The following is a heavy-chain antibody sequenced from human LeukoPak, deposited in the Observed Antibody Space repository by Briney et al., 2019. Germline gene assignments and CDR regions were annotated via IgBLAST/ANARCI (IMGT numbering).Heavy chain of an antibody. D-gene: IGHD6-13*01. CDR1: GFTFSSYG. CDR3: ARESEIAAAGISSGVFFDY. V-gene: IGHV3-33*01. J-gene: IGHJ4*02. CDR2: IWYDGSNK. Sequence: GGSLRLSCAASGFTFSSYGMHWVRQAPGKGLEWVAVIWYDGSNKYYADSVKGRFTISRDNSKNTLYLQMNSLRAEDTAVCYCARESEIAAAGISSGVFFDYWGQGTLVTVSS.